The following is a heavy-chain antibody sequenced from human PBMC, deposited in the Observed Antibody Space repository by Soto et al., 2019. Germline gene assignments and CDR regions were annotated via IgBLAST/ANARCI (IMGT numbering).Heavy chain of an antibody. D-gene: IGHD3-22*01. CDR3: ANEDPRGYYYDSSGYPVQFHAFDI. J-gene: IGHJ3*02. CDR1: GATLNTFINYG. Sequence: SVKVSCKASGATLNTFINYGITWVRQAPGQGLEWMGGIIPVFGTANYAQKFQGRVTITADKSTSTAYMELSSLRSEDTAVYYCANEDPRGYYYDSSGYPVQFHAFDIWGQGTMVTVSS. V-gene: IGHV1-69*06. CDR2: IIPVFGTA.